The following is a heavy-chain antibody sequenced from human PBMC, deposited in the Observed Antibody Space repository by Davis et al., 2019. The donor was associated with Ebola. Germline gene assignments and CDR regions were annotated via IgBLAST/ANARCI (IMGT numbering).Heavy chain of an antibody. CDR1: GYTLTELS. D-gene: IGHD1-26*01. J-gene: IGHJ3*02. CDR2: FDPEDGET. CDR3: ATLGVIGIVGATDAFDI. Sequence: ASVKVSCKVSGYTLTELSMHWVRQAPGQGLEWMGGFDPEDGETIYAQKFQGRVTMTEDTSTDTAYMELSSLRSEDTAVYYCATLGVIGIVGATDAFDIWGQGTMVTVSS. V-gene: IGHV1-24*01.